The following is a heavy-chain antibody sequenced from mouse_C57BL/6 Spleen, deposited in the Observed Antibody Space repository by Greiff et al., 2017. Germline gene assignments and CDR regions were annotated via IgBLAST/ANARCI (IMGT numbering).Heavy chain of an antibody. V-gene: IGHV5-6*01. CDR3: ARGEYYGSSFDY. J-gene: IGHJ2*01. CDR2: ISSGGSYN. CDR1: GFTFSSYG. D-gene: IGHD1-1*01. Sequence: EVKLMESGGDLVKPGGSLKLSCAASGFTFSSYGMSWVRQTPDKRLEWVATISSGGSYNYYPDSVKGRFTISRDNAKNTLYLQMSSLKSEDTAMYYCARGEYYGSSFDYWGQGTTLTVSS.